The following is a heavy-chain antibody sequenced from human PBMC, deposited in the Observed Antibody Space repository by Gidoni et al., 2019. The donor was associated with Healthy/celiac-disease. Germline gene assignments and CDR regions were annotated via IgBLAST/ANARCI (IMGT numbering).Heavy chain of an antibody. V-gene: IGHV4-31*03. Sequence: QVQLQESAPALVKPSQALSLTCTVSGASIGSGGYSWSWIRRHPGKCLAWIGSLYYLGHTYYNPSLKSRVTISVATSKNQFSLKLSSGAAADTAVYYCARATIVVVPAANVLDAFDIWGQGTMVTVSS. J-gene: IGHJ3*02. D-gene: IGHD2-2*01. CDR1: GASIGSGGYS. CDR3: ARATIVVVPAANVLDAFDI. CDR2: LYYLGHT.